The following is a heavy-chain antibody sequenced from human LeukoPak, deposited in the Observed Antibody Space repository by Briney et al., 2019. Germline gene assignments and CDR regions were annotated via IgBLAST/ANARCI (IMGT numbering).Heavy chain of an antibody. CDR1: GGSISSGGYS. J-gene: IGHJ5*02. CDR2: IYYSGST. CDR3: ARRRGSMITFGGVIENWFDP. V-gene: IGHV4-39*01. D-gene: IGHD3-16*01. Sequence: SETLSLTCAVSGGSISSGGYSWSWIRQPPGKGLEWIGSIYYSGSTYYNPSLKSRVTISVDTSKNQFSLKLSSVTAADTAVYYCARRRGSMITFGGVIENWFDPWGQGTLVTVSS.